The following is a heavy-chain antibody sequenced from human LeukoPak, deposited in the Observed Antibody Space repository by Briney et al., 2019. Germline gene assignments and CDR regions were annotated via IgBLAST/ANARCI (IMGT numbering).Heavy chain of an antibody. CDR2: IIPIFGTA. Sequence: SVKVSCKASGGTFSSYAISWVRQAPGQGLEWMGEIIPIFGTANYAQKFQGRVTITADTSTSTAYMELRSLRSDDTAVYYCARSTYGSGSYDYWGQGTLVTVSS. J-gene: IGHJ4*02. CDR3: ARSTYGSGSYDY. V-gene: IGHV1-69*06. CDR1: GGTFSSYA. D-gene: IGHD3-10*01.